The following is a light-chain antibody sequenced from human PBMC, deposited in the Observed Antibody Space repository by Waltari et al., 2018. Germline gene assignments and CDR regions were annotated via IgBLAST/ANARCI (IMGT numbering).Light chain of an antibody. V-gene: IGKV1-27*01. Sequence: DIQMTQSPSSLSASIGDRVTITCRASQGISNFLAGYQQKLGKVPKLLIYAASTLQSGVPSRFSGSGSGTDFTLTISSLQPEDVATYYCQKYNDAPRTFGQGTKVEIK. CDR3: QKYNDAPRT. CDR1: QGISNF. J-gene: IGKJ1*01. CDR2: AAS.